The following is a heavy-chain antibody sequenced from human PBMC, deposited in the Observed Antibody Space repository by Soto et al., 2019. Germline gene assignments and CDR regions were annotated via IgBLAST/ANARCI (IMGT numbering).Heavy chain of an antibody. V-gene: IGHV1-69*13. J-gene: IGHJ6*02. CDR3: ASFGMDTAMVTYYYYGMDV. CDR2: IIPIFGTA. Sequence: ASVKVSCKASGGTFSSYAISWVRQAPGQGLEWMGGIIPIFGTANYAQKFQGRVTITADESTSTAYMELSSLRSEDTAVYYCASFGMDTAMVTYYYYGMDVWVQGTQGTVSS. D-gene: IGHD5-18*01. CDR1: GGTFSSYA.